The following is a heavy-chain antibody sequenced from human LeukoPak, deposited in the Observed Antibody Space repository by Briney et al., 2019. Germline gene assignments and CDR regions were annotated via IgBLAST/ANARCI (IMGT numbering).Heavy chain of an antibody. J-gene: IGHJ3*02. CDR1: GGSFSGYY. V-gene: IGHV4-34*01. D-gene: IGHD5-12*01. Sequence: SETLSLTCAVYGGSFSGYYWSWIRQPPGKGLEWIGEINHRGSTNYNPSLKSRVTISVDTSKNQFSLKLSSVTAADTAVYYCARVRVATILDAFDIWGQGTMVTVSS. CDR2: INHRGST. CDR3: ARVRVATILDAFDI.